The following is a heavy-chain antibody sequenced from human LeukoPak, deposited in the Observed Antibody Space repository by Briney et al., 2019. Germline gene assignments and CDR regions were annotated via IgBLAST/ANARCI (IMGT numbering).Heavy chain of an antibody. CDR1: GFTFSSYS. J-gene: IGHJ4*02. CDR2: ISSSSSTI. CDR3: ARPLYSSSLLD. D-gene: IGHD6-6*01. Sequence: PGGSLRLSCAASGFTFSSYSMNWVRQAPGKGLEWVSYISSSSSTIYYADSVKGRFTISRDNAKNSLNLQMNSLRAEDTAVYYCARPLYSSSLLDWGQGTLVTVSS. V-gene: IGHV3-48*01.